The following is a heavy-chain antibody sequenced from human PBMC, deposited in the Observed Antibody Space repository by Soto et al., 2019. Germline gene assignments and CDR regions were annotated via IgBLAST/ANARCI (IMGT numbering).Heavy chain of an antibody. Sequence: QVQLVESGGGVVQPGRSLRLSCAASGFTFSSYGMHWVRQAPGKGLEWVAVIWYDGSNKYYADSVKGRFTISRDNSKNTLYLQMNSLRAEDTAVYYCARDQDTAMVDYYGMDVWGQGTTVTVSS. V-gene: IGHV3-33*01. J-gene: IGHJ6*02. CDR2: IWYDGSNK. CDR3: ARDQDTAMVDYYGMDV. CDR1: GFTFSSYG. D-gene: IGHD5-18*01.